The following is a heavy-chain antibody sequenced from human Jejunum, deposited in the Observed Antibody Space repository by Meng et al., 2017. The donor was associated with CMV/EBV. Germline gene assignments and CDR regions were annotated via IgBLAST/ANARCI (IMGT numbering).Heavy chain of an antibody. CDR3: AREGLVGDLRYFDL. CDR2: INPNSGGA. Sequence: QVQLVQSGAEVKKPGASVKVSCKASAYTFAGYYMHWVRQAPGQGLEWMGRINPNSGGANYAQKFQGRVTMTRDTSISTAYMELSRLRSDDTAVYYCAREGLVGDLRYFDLWGRGTLVTVS. V-gene: IGHV1-2*06. D-gene: IGHD3-16*01. CDR1: AYTFAGYY. J-gene: IGHJ2*01.